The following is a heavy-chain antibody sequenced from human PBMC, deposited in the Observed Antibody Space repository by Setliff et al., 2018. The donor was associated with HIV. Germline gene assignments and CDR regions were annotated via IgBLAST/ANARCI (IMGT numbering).Heavy chain of an antibody. D-gene: IGHD4-17*01. V-gene: IGHV4-38-2*01. Sequence: SETLRLSCAASEFTFSSYAMNWIRQPPGKGLEWIGSIYHSESTYYNPSLKSRVTISVDTSKNQFSLKLSSVTAADTAVYYCARVRQVSDYGDYDYYFDYWGQGALVTV. CDR1: EFTFSSYA. CDR3: ARVRQVSDYGDYDYYFDY. CDR2: IYHSEST. J-gene: IGHJ4*02.